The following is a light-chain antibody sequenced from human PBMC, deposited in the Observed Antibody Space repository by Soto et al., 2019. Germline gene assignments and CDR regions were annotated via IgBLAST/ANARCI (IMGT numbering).Light chain of an antibody. Sequence: EIVLTQSPATLSLSPGERATLSCRASQSVSRYLAWYQQKPGQAPRLLIFDASNRATGIPARFSGSGSGTDCTLTISTLEPEDFAIYYCQQRGNCPPGLTFGGGTKVEIK. CDR1: QSVSRY. CDR3: QQRGNCPPGLT. J-gene: IGKJ4*01. V-gene: IGKV3-11*01. CDR2: DAS.